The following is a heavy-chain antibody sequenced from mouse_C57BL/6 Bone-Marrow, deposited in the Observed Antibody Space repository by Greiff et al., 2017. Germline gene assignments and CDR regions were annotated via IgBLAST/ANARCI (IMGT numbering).Heavy chain of an antibody. J-gene: IGHJ1*03. CDR1: GYTFTSYW. CDR2: INPSNGGT. V-gene: IGHV1-53*01. Sequence: VQLQQSGTELVKPGASVKLSCKASGYTFTSYWMHWVKQRPGQGLEWIGNINPSNGGTNYNEKFKSKATLTVDKSSSTAYMQLSSLTSEDSAVYYCARKDYGQRYFDVWGTGTTVTVSS. CDR3: ARKDYGQRYFDV. D-gene: IGHD1-2*01.